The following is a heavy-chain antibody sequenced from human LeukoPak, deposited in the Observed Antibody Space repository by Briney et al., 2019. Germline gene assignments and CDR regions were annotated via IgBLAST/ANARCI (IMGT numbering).Heavy chain of an antibody. CDR2: IYPGDSDT. V-gene: IGHV5-51*01. J-gene: IGHJ4*02. D-gene: IGHD3-3*01. CDR3: ARQNDFRLDY. Sequence: GESLKISCKGSGYTFSSYWIGWVRQMPGKGLEWMGIIYPGDSDTRYSPSLQGQVTISVDTSIGTAYLQWSSLKAPDTAIYYCARQNDFRLDYWGQGTLITVSS. CDR1: GYTFSSYW.